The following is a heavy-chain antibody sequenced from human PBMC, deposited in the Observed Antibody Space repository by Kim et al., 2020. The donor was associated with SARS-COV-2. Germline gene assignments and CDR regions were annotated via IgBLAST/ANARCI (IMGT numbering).Heavy chain of an antibody. CDR3: ARWWRDVSGSYKYDY. V-gene: IGHV7-4-1*02. CDR1: GYTFTSYS. Sequence: ASVKVSCKASGYTFTSYSMNWVRQAPGQGLEWMGWINTNTGNPTYAQGFTGRFVFSLDTSVSTAFLQISSLKAEDTAVYYCARWWRDVSGSYKYDYWGQGTLVTVSS. J-gene: IGHJ4*02. CDR2: INTNTGNP. D-gene: IGHD3-10*01.